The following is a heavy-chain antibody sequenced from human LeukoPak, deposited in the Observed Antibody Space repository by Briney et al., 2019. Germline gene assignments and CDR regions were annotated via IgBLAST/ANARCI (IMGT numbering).Heavy chain of an antibody. V-gene: IGHV2-5*01. CDR2: IYWNDDK. Sequence: SGPTLVNPTQTLTLTCTFSGFSLSTSGVGVGWIRQPPGKALEWLALIYWNDDKRYSPSLKSRLTITKDTSKNQVVLTMTNMDPVDTATYYCAHRSQVLVGATALYYFDYWGQGTLVTVSS. J-gene: IGHJ4*02. CDR1: GFSLSTSGVG. D-gene: IGHD1-26*01. CDR3: AHRSQVLVGATALYYFDY.